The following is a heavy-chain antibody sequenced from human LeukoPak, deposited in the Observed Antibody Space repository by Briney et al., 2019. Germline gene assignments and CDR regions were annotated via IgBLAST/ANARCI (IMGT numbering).Heavy chain of an antibody. CDR2: ISGSGGST. CDR1: GFTFSSYA. Sequence: PGGSLRLSCAASGFTFSSYAMSWVRQAPGKGLEWVSAISGSGGSTYYADSVKGRFTISRDNSKNTLYLQMNSLRAEDTAVYYCAREANSYYYGSGSYYFDYWGQGTLVTVSS. J-gene: IGHJ4*02. D-gene: IGHD3-10*01. V-gene: IGHV3-23*01. CDR3: AREANSYYYGSGSYYFDY.